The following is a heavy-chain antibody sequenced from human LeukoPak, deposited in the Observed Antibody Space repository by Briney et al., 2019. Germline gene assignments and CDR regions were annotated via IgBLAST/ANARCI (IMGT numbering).Heavy chain of an antibody. D-gene: IGHD3-9*01. V-gene: IGHV2-5*01. CDR2: IYWNDDK. CDR3: AHRQSVLRYFDWLFAFDY. J-gene: IGHJ4*02. Sequence: SGPTLVNPTQTLTLTCTFSGFSLSTSGVGVGWIRQPPGKALEWLALIYWNDDKRYSPSLKSRLTITKDTSKNQVVLTMTNMDPVDTATYYCAHRQSVLRYFDWLFAFDYWGQGTLVTVSS. CDR1: GFSLSTSGVG.